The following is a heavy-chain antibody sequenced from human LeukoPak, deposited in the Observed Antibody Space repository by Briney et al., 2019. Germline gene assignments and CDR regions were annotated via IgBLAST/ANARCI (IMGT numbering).Heavy chain of an antibody. D-gene: IGHD4-17*01. J-gene: IGHJ6*02. V-gene: IGHV1-8*01. CDR3: ASGGAYDYGDYYYGMDV. Sequence: ASVKDSCKASGYTFTSYDINWVRQATGQGLEWMGWMNPNSGNTGYAQKFQGRVTMTRNTSISTAYMELSSLRSEDTAVYYCASGGAYDYGDYYYGMDVWGQGTTVTVSS. CDR1: GYTFTSYD. CDR2: MNPNSGNT.